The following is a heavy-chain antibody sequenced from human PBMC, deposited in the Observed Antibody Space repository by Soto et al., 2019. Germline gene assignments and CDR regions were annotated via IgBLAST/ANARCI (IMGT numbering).Heavy chain of an antibody. V-gene: IGHV4-34*01. CDR2: INHSGST. J-gene: IGHJ3*02. CDR3: AGNDAFDI. CDR1: GGSFSGYY. Sequence: QVQLQQWGAGLLKPSETLSLTCAVYGGSFSGYYWSWIRQPPGKGLEWIGEINHSGSTNYNPALKSRVTISVDTSKNQVSLKLSSVTAADTAVYYCAGNDAFDIWGQGTMVTVSS.